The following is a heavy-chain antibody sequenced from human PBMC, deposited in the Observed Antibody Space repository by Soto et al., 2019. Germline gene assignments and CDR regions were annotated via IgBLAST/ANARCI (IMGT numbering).Heavy chain of an antibody. V-gene: IGHV4-59*01. CDR2: IYYSGST. D-gene: IGHD3-3*01. CDR3: ARFLEWFPDY. J-gene: IGHJ4*02. CDR1: GGSISSYY. Sequence: SETLSLTCTVSGGSISSYYWSWIRQPPGKGLEWIGYIYYSGSTNYNPSLKSRVTISVDTSKNQFSLKLSSVTAADPAVYYCARFLEWFPDYWGQGTLVTVSS.